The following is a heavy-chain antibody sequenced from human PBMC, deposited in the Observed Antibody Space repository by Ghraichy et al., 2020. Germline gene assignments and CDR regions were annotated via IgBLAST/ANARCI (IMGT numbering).Heavy chain of an antibody. CDR1: GGSFSGYY. Sequence: SQTRSITCAVYGGSFSGYYWSWIRQPPGKGLEWIGEINHSGSTNYNPSLKSRVTISVDTSKNQFSLKLSSVTAADTAVYYCARGLDYGDFDYWGQGTLVTVSS. CDR2: INHSGST. CDR3: ARGLDYGDFDY. D-gene: IGHD4-17*01. J-gene: IGHJ4*02. V-gene: IGHV4-34*01.